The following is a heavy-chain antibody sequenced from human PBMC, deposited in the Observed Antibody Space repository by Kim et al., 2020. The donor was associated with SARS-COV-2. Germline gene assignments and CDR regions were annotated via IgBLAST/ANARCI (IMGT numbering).Heavy chain of an antibody. CDR3: ARETLAAAGRRGWFDP. V-gene: IGHV4-34*01. CDR2: INHSGST. D-gene: IGHD6-13*01. J-gene: IGHJ5*02. Sequence: SETLSLTCAVYGGSFSGYYWSWIRQPPGKGLEWIGEINHSGSTNYNPSLKSRVTISVDTSKNQFSLKLSSVTAADTAVYYCARETLAAAGRRGWFDPWGQGTLVTVSS. CDR1: GGSFSGYY.